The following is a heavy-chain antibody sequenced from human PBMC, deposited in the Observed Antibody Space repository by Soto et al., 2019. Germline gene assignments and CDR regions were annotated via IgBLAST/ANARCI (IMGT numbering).Heavy chain of an antibody. CDR1: GYTFTSYG. CDR2: ISAYNGNT. CDR3: AREVLRYFDWLSETPNFEY. J-gene: IGHJ4*02. V-gene: IGHV1-18*04. Sequence: ASVKVSCKASGYTFTSYGISWVRQAPLQVLEWMVCISAYNGNTNYAQKLQGRVTMTTDTSTSTAYMELRSLRSDDTAVYYCAREVLRYFDWLSETPNFEYWGQGTMVTVSS. D-gene: IGHD3-9*01.